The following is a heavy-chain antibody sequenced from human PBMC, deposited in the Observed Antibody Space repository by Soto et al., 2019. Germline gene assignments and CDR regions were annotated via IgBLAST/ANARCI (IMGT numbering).Heavy chain of an antibody. Sequence: SETLSLTCTVSGGSISSSSYYWGWIRQPPGKGLEWIGSIYYSGSTYYNPSLKSRVTISVDTSKNQFSLKLSSVTAADTAVYYCARHATEYCSSTSCSHYYYYMDVWGKGTTVTVSS. J-gene: IGHJ6*03. CDR3: ARHATEYCSSTSCSHYYYYMDV. CDR2: IYYSGST. CDR1: GGSISSSSYY. V-gene: IGHV4-39*01. D-gene: IGHD2-2*01.